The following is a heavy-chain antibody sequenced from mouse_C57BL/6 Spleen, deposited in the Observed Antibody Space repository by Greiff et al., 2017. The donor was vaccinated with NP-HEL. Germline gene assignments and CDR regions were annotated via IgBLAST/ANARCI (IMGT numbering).Heavy chain of an antibody. Sequence: QVQLQQPGAELVRPGSSVKLSCKASGYTFTSYWMHWVKQRPIQGLEWIGNIDPSDSVTHSNQKFKDKATLTVDKTCSTAYMQLSSLTSEDSAVYYCERGGYGSSYYFDYWGKGTTLTVSS. CDR1: GYTFTSYW. CDR3: ERGGYGSSYYFDY. D-gene: IGHD1-1*01. CDR2: IDPSDSVT. J-gene: IGHJ2*01. V-gene: IGHV1-52*01.